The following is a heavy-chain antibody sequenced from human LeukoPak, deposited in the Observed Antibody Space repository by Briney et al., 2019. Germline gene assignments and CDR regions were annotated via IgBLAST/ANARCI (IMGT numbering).Heavy chain of an antibody. J-gene: IGHJ4*01. Sequence: PGGSLRLSCAASGFTFSSYGMHWVRQAPGKGLEWVAVISYDGSNKYYADSVKGRFTISRDNSKNTLYLQMNSLRAEDTAVYYCAKTPLPYCSXXSXXXDYXD. CDR2: ISYDGSNK. CDR1: GFTFSSYG. V-gene: IGHV3-30*18. CDR3: AKTPLPYCSXXSXXXDYXD. D-gene: IGHD2-2*01.